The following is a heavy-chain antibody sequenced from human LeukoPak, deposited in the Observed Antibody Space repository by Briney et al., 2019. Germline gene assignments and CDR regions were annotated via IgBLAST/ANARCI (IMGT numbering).Heavy chain of an antibody. J-gene: IGHJ3*02. CDR3: ARGWVAVAGSSDAFDI. CDR1: GGSISSGGYY. D-gene: IGHD6-19*01. CDR2: IYHSGST. Sequence: PSETLSLTCTVSGGSISSGGYYWSWIRQPPGKGLEWIGYIYHSGSTYYNPSLKSRVTISVDRSKNQFSLKLSSVTAADTAVYCCARGWVAVAGSSDAFDIWGQGTMVTVSS. V-gene: IGHV4-30-2*01.